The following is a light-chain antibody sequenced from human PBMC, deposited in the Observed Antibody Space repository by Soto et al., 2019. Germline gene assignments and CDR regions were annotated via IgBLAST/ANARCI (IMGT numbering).Light chain of an antibody. CDR2: DAS. CDR3: QQYSNWPPWT. J-gene: IGKJ1*01. CDR1: QSVSSSY. Sequence: EIVLTQSPGTLSLSKGERATLSRRASQSVSSSYLAWYQQKPGQAPRLLIYDASSRATGIPDRFSGSGSGTDFTLTISRLEPEDFAVYYCQQYSNWPPWTFGPGTKVDI. V-gene: IGKV3D-20*02.